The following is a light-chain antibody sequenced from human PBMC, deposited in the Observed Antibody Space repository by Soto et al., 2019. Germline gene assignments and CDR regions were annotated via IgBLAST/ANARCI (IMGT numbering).Light chain of an antibody. V-gene: IGLV2-14*03. CDR1: SSDIGAYNF. CDR2: DVN. Sequence: QSALTQPASVSGSPGQSITISCTGTSSDIGAYNFVSWYQQHPGKAPKLMLYDVNIRPSGVSNRFSCSKSGNTASLTISGLQAEDEDDYYCTSWTTSTTMIFGGGTKVTVL. J-gene: IGLJ2*01. CDR3: TSWTTSTTMI.